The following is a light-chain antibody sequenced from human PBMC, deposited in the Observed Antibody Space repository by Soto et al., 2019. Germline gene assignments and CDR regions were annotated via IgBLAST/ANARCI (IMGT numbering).Light chain of an antibody. J-gene: IGKJ1*01. Sequence: ELVLTQSPATLSLSPGERATLSCRASQSVDSGLLAWYQQKPGQAPRLLLYDASTRARGIPDRFSGSGSGADFTLTISRLGPADVAVYYCQQYGISPEAFGQGTKVDIK. CDR2: DAS. CDR1: QSVDSGL. CDR3: QQYGISPEA. V-gene: IGKV3-20*01.